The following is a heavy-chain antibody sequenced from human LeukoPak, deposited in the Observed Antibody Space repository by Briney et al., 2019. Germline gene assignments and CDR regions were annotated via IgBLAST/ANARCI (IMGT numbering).Heavy chain of an antibody. V-gene: IGHV1-46*01. CDR1: GNTFSSYF. CDR3: GRVTFYAFDI. CDR2: ISPGGGST. Sequence: ASVKVSRKASGNTFSSYFIHWVRQAPGQGLEWMGIISPGGGSTTYAQELQGRVTMTRDTSTSTVYMELSSLRSEDTAVYYCGRVTFYAFDIWGQGTMVTVSS. J-gene: IGHJ3*02. D-gene: IGHD3-3*02.